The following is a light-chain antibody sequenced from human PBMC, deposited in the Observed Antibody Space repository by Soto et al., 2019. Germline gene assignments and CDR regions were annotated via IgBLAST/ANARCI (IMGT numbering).Light chain of an antibody. CDR2: EVS. V-gene: IGLV2-14*01. CDR1: SSDVGDYNH. Sequence: QSALTQPASVSGSPGQSITISCTGTSSDVGDYNHVSWYQQHPGKAPKLMIYEVSYRPSGVSNRFSASKSGNTASLTISGLQTEDEAAYYCSSYISSNTLVFGGGTQLTVL. J-gene: IGLJ2*01. CDR3: SSYISSNTLV.